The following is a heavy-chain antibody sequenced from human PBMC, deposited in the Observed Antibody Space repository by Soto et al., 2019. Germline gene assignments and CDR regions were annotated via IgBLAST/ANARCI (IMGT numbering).Heavy chain of an antibody. Sequence: ASVKVSCKASGYTFTSYAMHWVRQAPGQRLEWMGWINAGNGNTKYSRKFQGRVTITRDTSASTAYMELSSLRSEDTAVYYCASAVNSGSYYNIPTPSYYYGMDVWGQGTTVTVSS. D-gene: IGHD3-10*01. CDR1: GYTFTSYA. J-gene: IGHJ6*02. CDR2: INAGNGNT. V-gene: IGHV1-3*01. CDR3: ASAVNSGSYYNIPTPSYYYGMDV.